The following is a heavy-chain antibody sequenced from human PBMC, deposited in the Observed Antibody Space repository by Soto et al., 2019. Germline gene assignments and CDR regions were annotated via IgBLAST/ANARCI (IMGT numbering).Heavy chain of an antibody. D-gene: IGHD1-26*01. CDR3: ARDNKAWDTEEPDAFDI. J-gene: IGHJ3*02. V-gene: IGHV3-30-3*01. CDR1: GFTFSSYA. Sequence: GGSLRLSCAASGFTFSSYAMHWVRQAPGKGLEWVAVISYDGSNKYYADSVKGRFTISRDNSKNTLYLQMNSLRAEDTAVYYCARDNKAWDTEEPDAFDIWGQGTMVTVSS. CDR2: ISYDGSNK.